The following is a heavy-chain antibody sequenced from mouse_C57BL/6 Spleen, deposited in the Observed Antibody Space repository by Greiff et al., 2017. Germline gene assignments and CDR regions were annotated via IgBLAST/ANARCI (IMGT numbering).Heavy chain of an antibody. Sequence: EVQLQESGPGMVKPSQSLSLTCTVTGYSITSGYDWHWIRHFPGNKLEWMGYISYSGSTNYNPSLKSRISITHDTSKNHFFLKLNSVTTEDTATYYCARGGYYGSRGFDYWGQGTTLTVAS. CDR2: ISYSGST. CDR3: ARGGYYGSRGFDY. J-gene: IGHJ2*01. V-gene: IGHV3-1*01. D-gene: IGHD1-1*01. CDR1: GYSITSGYD.